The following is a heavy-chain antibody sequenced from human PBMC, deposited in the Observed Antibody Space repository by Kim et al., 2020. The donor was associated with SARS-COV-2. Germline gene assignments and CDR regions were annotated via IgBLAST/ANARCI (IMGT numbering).Heavy chain of an antibody. J-gene: IGHJ6*01. V-gene: IGHV4-59*01. CDR1: GGSISSYY. Sequence: SETLSLTCTVSGGSISSYYWSWIRQPPGKGLEWIGYISYSGSTNYNPSLKSRVTISVDTSKNQFSLKLSSVTAADTAVYYCARGGGSYYVGYYYNGMDV. D-gene: IGHD1-26*01. CDR2: ISYSGST. CDR3: ARGGGSYYVGYYYNGMDV.